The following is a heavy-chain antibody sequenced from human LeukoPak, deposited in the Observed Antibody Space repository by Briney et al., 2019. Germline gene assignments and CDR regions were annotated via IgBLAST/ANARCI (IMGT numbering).Heavy chain of an antibody. CDR1: SDSVSSGDYY. D-gene: IGHD4-17*01. CDR2: INKKGGT. Sequence: SQTLSLTCTVSSDSVSSGDYYWSWIRQPAGKGLEFIGYINKKGGTFYNPPLKSRVSISIDTSKNQFSLKLTSVTAADTAVYFCAREHKSYGDYPYYFDSWGQGTLVTVSS. CDR3: AREHKSYGDYPYYFDS. J-gene: IGHJ4*02. V-gene: IGHV4-30-4*01.